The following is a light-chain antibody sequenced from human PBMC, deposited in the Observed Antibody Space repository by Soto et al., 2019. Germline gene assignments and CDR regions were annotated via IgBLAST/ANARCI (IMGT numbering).Light chain of an antibody. J-gene: IGKJ4*01. V-gene: IGKV3-20*01. Sequence: TVLPHSPAPRPVSPGERATLSGRASQSIRSNLAWYQQKPGQAPRLLIYGASTRATGVPDGFSGSGSGTDFTFTISSLEPEDIAMYYCQQYGSPLLTFGGGTRLEIK. CDR1: QSIRSN. CDR3: QQYGSPLLT. CDR2: GAS.